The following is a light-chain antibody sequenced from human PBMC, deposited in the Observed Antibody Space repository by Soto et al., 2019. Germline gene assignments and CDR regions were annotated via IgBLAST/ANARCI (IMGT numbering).Light chain of an antibody. Sequence: QSVLTQPASVSGSPGQSITISCTGTSSDVGGYNYVSWYQQHPGKAPKLMIYDVSNRASGVSNRFSGSKSGNTASLTISGLQAEDDADYYCSSYTSSSTLVFGVGTPLTVL. CDR3: SSYTSSSTLV. CDR2: DVS. CDR1: SSDVGGYNY. V-gene: IGLV2-14*01. J-gene: IGLJ2*01.